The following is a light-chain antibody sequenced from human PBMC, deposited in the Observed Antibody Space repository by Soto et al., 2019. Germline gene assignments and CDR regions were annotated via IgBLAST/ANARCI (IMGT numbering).Light chain of an antibody. CDR2: DAS. V-gene: IGKV3-11*01. CDR1: QSVSSGY. Sequence: EVVLTQSPGTLSLSPGERSTLSCSASQSVSSGYLAWYQQKPGQAPRLLIYDASKRATGIPARFSGSGSGTDFTLTISSLEPEDFAVYYCQQRDNWPLTFGPGTKVDIK. CDR3: QQRDNWPLT. J-gene: IGKJ3*01.